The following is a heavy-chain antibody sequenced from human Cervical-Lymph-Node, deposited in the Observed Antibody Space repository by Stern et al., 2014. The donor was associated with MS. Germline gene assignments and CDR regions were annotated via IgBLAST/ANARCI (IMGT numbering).Heavy chain of an antibody. J-gene: IGHJ6*02. D-gene: IGHD3-10*01. CDR2: IYPADSAT. CDR1: GYSFTSYW. CDR3: ARHMRSYFAMDV. V-gene: IGHV5-51*01. Sequence: MQLVQSGTEVKKSGESLKISCKGSGYSFTSYWIGWVRQMPGKGLEWMGIIYPADSATKYSPSFQGQVTISADKSTSTAYLQWSNLKASDTAMYYCARHMRSYFAMDVWGQGTTVIVSS.